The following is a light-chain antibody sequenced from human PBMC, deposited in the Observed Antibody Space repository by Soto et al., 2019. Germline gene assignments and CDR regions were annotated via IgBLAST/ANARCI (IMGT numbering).Light chain of an antibody. V-gene: IGLV1-40*01. CDR3: QSYDSSLIDHG. CDR2: GNT. J-gene: IGLJ1*01. Sequence: QSVLTQPPSVSGAPGQRVTISCTGSSSNIGAGYDAHWYQPLPGTAPKLLIYGNTNRPSAVPDRFSGSKSGTSASLAITGLQAEDEADYYCQSYDSSLIDHGFGTGTKLTVL. CDR1: SSNIGAGYD.